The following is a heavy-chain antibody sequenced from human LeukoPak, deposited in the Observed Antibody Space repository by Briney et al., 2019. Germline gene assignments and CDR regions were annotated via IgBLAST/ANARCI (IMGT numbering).Heavy chain of an antibody. CDR1: GGSISTYY. V-gene: IGHV4-59*01. CDR2: IYYSGRT. CDR3: AREASQKGAHYMDV. D-gene: IGHD3-16*01. Sequence: PSETLSLTCTVSGGSISTYYWTWIRQPPGKGLEWIGYIYYSGRTKYSPSLKSRVTISVDTSKNQFSLKLSSVTAADTAVYYCAREASQKGAHYMDVWGKGTTITISS. J-gene: IGHJ6*03.